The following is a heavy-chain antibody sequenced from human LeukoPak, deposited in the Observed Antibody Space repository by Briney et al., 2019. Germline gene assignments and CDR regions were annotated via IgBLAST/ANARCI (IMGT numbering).Heavy chain of an antibody. D-gene: IGHD3-22*01. CDR2: IYYSGST. Sequence: PSETLSLTCTVSGGSIRSYYWSWIRQPPGKGLEWIGYIYYSGSTNYNPSLKSRVTISVDRSKNQFSLKLSSVTAADTAVYYCARAPTTYYYDSSGYYHNAFDIWGQGTMVTVSS. V-gene: IGHV4-59*12. CDR1: GGSIRSYY. CDR3: ARAPTTYYYDSSGYYHNAFDI. J-gene: IGHJ3*02.